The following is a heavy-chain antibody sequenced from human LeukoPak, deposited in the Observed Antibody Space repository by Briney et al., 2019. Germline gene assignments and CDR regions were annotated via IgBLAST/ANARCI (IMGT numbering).Heavy chain of an antibody. Sequence: SETLSLTCTVSGGSISSYYWSWIRQPTGKGLEWIGRIYTSGSTNYNPSLKSRVTMSVDTSKNQFSLKLSSVTAADTAVYYCAREVYYDSSGSTDAFDIWGQGTMVTVSS. J-gene: IGHJ3*02. V-gene: IGHV4-4*07. D-gene: IGHD3-22*01. CDR1: GGSISSYY. CDR2: IYTSGST. CDR3: AREVYYDSSGSTDAFDI.